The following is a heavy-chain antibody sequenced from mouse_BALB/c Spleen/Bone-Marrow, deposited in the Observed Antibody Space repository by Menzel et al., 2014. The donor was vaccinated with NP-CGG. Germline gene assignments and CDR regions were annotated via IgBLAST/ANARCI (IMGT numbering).Heavy chain of an antibody. V-gene: IGHV3-8*02. J-gene: IGHJ2*01. CDR1: GDSITSGY. Sequence: EVQLQQSGPSLVKPSQTLSLTCSVTGDSITSGYWNWIRKFPGNKLEYMGYTSYSGSTYYNPSLKSRISITRDTSKNQYYLQLNSVTIEDTATYYCARYKGYYDHDGDYFDYWGQGTTLTVSS. D-gene: IGHD2-4*01. CDR3: ARYKGYYDHDGDYFDY. CDR2: TSYSGST.